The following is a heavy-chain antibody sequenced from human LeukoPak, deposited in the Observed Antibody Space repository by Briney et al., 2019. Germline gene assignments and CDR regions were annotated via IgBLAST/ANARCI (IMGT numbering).Heavy chain of an antibody. CDR3: AKNVRDTGTFDY. V-gene: IGHV1-8*01. CDR1: GYSFTTYD. Sequence: ASVKVSCKASGYSFTTYDINWVRQATGQGLEWMGWMNPNSGNTGYAQRFQGRVTMTRDTSISTAYTELNSLTSEDTAVYYCAKNVRDTGTFDYWGQGTLATVSS. J-gene: IGHJ4*02. CDR2: MNPNSGNT. D-gene: IGHD5-18*01.